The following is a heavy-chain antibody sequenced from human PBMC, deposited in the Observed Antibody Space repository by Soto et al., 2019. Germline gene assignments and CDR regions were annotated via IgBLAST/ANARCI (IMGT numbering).Heavy chain of an antibody. CDR1: GYTFSRYG. J-gene: IGHJ6*02. D-gene: IGHD2-8*01. CDR3: AKNGQPPCYYYGMDV. Sequence: QGQLVQSGPEVKKPGASVKVSCKASGYTFSRYGISGVRQAPGQGLEWMGWVSGYNGDTKYAQKVQGRVTMTIDTSTYTAYMELRSLTSDDTAKYYCAKNGQPPCYYYGMDVWGQGTTVTVSS. V-gene: IGHV1-18*01. CDR2: VSGYNGDT.